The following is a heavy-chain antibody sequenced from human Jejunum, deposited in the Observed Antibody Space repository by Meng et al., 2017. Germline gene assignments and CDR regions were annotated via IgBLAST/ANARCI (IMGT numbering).Heavy chain of an antibody. D-gene: IGHD1-26*01. J-gene: IGHJ4*02. CDR1: RDSVSSNSAG. V-gene: IGHV6-1*01. CDR2: TYYRSKWYI. Sequence: QIQLQQSGPGLVKPSQTLSLTCSIPRDSVSSNSAGWNWIRQSPSRGLEWLGRTYYRSKWYIDYAVSVKSRITINPDTSKNQFSLHLNSVTPEDTAVYYCAGGGLVRSTRGYFDYWGQGTLVTVSS. CDR3: AGGGLVRSTRGYFDY.